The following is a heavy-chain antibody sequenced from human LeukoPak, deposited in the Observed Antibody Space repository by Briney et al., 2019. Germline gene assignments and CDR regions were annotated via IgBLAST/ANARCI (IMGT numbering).Heavy chain of an antibody. D-gene: IGHD1-26*01. Sequence: GGSLRLSCAASGFTFSSYAMSWVRQAPGKGLEWVSAISGSGASTYYADSVKGRFTISRDNSKSTLFLQMNSLRAEDTAVYYCARDSGVVGAILDYWGQGTLVTVSS. CDR2: ISGSGAST. CDR1: GFTFSSYA. V-gene: IGHV3-23*01. CDR3: ARDSGVVGAILDY. J-gene: IGHJ4*02.